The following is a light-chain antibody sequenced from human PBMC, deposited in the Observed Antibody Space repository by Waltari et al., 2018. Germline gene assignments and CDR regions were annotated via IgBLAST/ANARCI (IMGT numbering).Light chain of an antibody. Sequence: EIVLTQSPATLSLSPGERATLPCRASQSVSSYLTWYQQKPGQAPRLLIYDASNRATGIPARFSGSGSGTDFTLTISSLEPEDFAVYYCQQRSNWPRTFGQGTKLEIK. CDR2: DAS. CDR1: QSVSSY. CDR3: QQRSNWPRT. V-gene: IGKV3-11*01. J-gene: IGKJ2*01.